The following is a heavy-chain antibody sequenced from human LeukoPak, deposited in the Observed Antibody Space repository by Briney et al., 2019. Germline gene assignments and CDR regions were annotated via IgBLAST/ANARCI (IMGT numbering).Heavy chain of an antibody. CDR1: GGSVSGYY. D-gene: IGHD6-19*01. V-gene: IGHV4-59*02. J-gene: IGHJ4*02. CDR2: IHYSGST. Sequence: SETLSLTCTVSGGSVSGYYWSWIRQPPGKGLEWIGYIHYSGSTNYNPSLKSRVTISVDTSKNQFSLKLSSVTAADTAIYYCARGGSKQWLVDDSWGQGTLVTVSS. CDR3: ARGGSKQWLVDDS.